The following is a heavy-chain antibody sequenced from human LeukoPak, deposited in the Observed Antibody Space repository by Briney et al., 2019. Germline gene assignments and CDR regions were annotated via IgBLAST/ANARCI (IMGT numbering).Heavy chain of an antibody. CDR2: INTDGSST. D-gene: IGHD3-16*01. J-gene: IGHJ4*02. CDR3: AREYSTPRGEYDY. CDR1: GFTFSSYW. V-gene: IGHV3-74*01. Sequence: GGSLRLSCAASGFTFSSYWMHWVRQAPGKGLVWVSRINTDGSSTSYADSVKGRFTISRDNAKNTLYLQMNSLRAEDTAVYYCAREYSTPRGEYDYWGQGTLVTVSS.